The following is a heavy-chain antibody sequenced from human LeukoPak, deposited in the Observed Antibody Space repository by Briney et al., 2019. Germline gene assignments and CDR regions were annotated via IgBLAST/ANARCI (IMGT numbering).Heavy chain of an antibody. Sequence: GGSLRLSCAASGFSFSSYWMSWVRQAPGKGLEWVSYISSSSSNTNYADSVKGRFTISRDNAKNSLSLQMNSLRAEDTAVYYCARSLSAYTPLAVDYWGQGTLVSVSS. CDR2: ISSSSSNT. CDR1: GFSFSSYW. D-gene: IGHD5-18*01. J-gene: IGHJ4*02. CDR3: ARSLSAYTPLAVDY. V-gene: IGHV3-48*04.